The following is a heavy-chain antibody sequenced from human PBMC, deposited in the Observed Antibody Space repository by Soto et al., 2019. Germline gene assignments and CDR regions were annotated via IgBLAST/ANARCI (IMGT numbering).Heavy chain of an antibody. D-gene: IGHD3-16*01. V-gene: IGHV1-69*01. J-gene: IGHJ6*01. CDR3: ARAQQPDAGGEDPNYDYAYGMDV. Sequence: QVQLVQSGAEVKKPGSSVKVSCKASGGTFRRYAISWVRQAPGQGLEWMGGLIPIFGTANYAQKFQGRVTSTADDSTSSAYMELSSVGSEDKAVYYCARAQQPDAGGEDPNYDYAYGMDVCGQGTKVTGSS. CDR2: LIPIFGTA. CDR1: GGTFRRYA.